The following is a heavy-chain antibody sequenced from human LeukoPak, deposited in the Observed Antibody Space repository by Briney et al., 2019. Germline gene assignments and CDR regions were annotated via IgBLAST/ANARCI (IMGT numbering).Heavy chain of an antibody. CDR2: ISHDGNTK. J-gene: IGHJ4*02. D-gene: IGHD1-14*01. CDR1: GFTFSSYA. CDR3: ARDPIQGAPDYFDF. Sequence: PGGSLRLSCAASGFTFSSYATHWVRQAPGKGPEWVAVISHDGNTKYYADSVKGRVTISRDNFKNMLYLQLSTLRVEDTAMYYCARDPIQGAPDYFDFWGQGTLVTVSS. V-gene: IGHV3-30-3*01.